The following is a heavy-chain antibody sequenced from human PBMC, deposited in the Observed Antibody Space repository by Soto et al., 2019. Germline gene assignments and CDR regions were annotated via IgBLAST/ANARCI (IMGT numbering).Heavy chain of an antibody. CDR1: GFMFNNSA. Sequence: EVELLESGGGLVQPGGSLRLSCKASGFMFNNSAMTWVRQAPGQGLQWVASVSDKGGSRGGTYYADSVKGRCTISRDNSKNTLYLQLDSLTGADTAVYYCARAKAVVIAALDIWGQGTMVTVSS. D-gene: IGHD2-21*01. CDR2: VSDKGGSRGGT. J-gene: IGHJ3*02. CDR3: ARAKAVVIAALDI. V-gene: IGHV3-23*01.